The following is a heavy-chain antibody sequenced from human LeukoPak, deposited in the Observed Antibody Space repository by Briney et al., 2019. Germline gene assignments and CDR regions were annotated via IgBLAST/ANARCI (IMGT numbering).Heavy chain of an antibody. CDR3: AKESRGGGIYGGYDWVY. V-gene: IGHV3-30*18. D-gene: IGHD5-12*01. Sequence: GGSLRLSCAASGFTFSSYGMHWVRQAPGKGLEWVAVISYDGSNKNYADSVKGRFTISRDNSKNTLYLQMNSLRAEDTAVYYCAKESRGGGIYGGYDWVYWGQGTLVTVSS. CDR1: GFTFSSYG. J-gene: IGHJ4*02. CDR2: ISYDGSNK.